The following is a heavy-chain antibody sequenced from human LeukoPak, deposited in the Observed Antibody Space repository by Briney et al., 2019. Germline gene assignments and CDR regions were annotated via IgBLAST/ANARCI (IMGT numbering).Heavy chain of an antibody. CDR1: VYTFTRYL. CDR3: ATGGDGYNSEYFQH. J-gene: IGHJ1*01. V-gene: IGHV1-46*01. CDR2: INPSGGST. D-gene: IGHD5-24*01. Sequence: ASVNVSCTASVYTFTRYLMRWVRQAPGQGLGWMGIINPSGGSTNYTQKYQGRVTMTTDTSTSTVYMALSSLRSEDTAVYFCATGGDGYNSEYFQHWGQGTLVTVSS.